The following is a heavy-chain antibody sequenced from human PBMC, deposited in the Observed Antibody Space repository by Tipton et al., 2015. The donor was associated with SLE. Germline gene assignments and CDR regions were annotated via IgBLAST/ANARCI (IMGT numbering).Heavy chain of an antibody. CDR3: ARDVELAETWFDP. J-gene: IGHJ5*02. CDR1: GFTFSSYE. V-gene: IGHV3-48*03. Sequence: GSLRLSCAASGFTFSSYEMNWVRQAPGKGLEWVSFISCSGSSIYYADSVKGRFTISRDNAKNSLYLQMNSLRAEDTAAYYCARDVELAETWFDPWGQGTLVSVSS. CDR2: ISCSGSSI. D-gene: IGHD5-24*01.